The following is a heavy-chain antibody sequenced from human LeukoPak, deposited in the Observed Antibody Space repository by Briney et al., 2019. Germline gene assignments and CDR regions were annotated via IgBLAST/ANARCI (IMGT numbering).Heavy chain of an antibody. CDR3: ARHPPRDGSAFDY. CDR2: MYYSGTT. CDR1: GGSISSGSYY. Sequence: SETLSLTRTVSGGSISSGSYYWGWIRQPPGKGLEWIASMYYSGTTFYSPSLKSRVTISVDTSKNQLSLKLGSVTAADTAVYYCARHPPRDGSAFDYWGQGTLVTVSS. J-gene: IGHJ4*02. V-gene: IGHV4-39*01.